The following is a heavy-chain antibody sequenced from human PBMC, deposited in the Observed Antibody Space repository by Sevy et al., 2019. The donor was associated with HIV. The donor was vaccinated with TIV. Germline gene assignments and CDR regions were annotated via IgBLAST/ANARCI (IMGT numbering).Heavy chain of an antibody. D-gene: IGHD6-6*01. J-gene: IGHJ4*02. Sequence: SETLSLTCTVSGGSISSYYWSWIRQPPGKGLEWIGYIYYRGSTNYNPSLKSRVTISVDTSKNQFSLKLSSVTAADTAVYYCARVRGSIAARPAFDYWDQGTLVTVSS. CDR1: GGSISSYY. CDR2: IYYRGST. CDR3: ARVRGSIAARPAFDY. V-gene: IGHV4-59*01.